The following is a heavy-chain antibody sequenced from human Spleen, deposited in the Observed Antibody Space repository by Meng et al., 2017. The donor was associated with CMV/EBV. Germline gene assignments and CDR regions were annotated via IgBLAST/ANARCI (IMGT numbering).Heavy chain of an antibody. Sequence: GGSLKLSCAASGFTFSSHYMSWVRQAPGKGLEWVSSISGSSDYIYYADSMKGRFAISRDNAKKSLYLQMNSLRAEDTAVYYCAGAPVWSGFLTSDHWGQGTLVTVSS. CDR1: GFTFSSHY. CDR3: AGAPVWSGFLTSDH. V-gene: IGHV3-21*01. J-gene: IGHJ4*02. D-gene: IGHD3-3*01. CDR2: ISGSSDYI.